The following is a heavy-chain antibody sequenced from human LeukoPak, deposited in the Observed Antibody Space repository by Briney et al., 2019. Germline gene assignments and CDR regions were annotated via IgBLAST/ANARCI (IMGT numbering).Heavy chain of an antibody. J-gene: IGHJ6*03. CDR2: IYYSGST. D-gene: IGHD3-22*01. V-gene: IGHV4-39*07. Sequence: SETLSLTCTVSGGSISSSSYYWGWIRQPPGKGLEWIGSIYYSGSTYYNPSLKSRVTISVDTSKNQFSLKLSFVTAADTAVYYCARSSYYSDSSGYSYFYYYNMDVWGKGTTVTVSS. CDR3: ARSSYYSDSSGYSYFYYYNMDV. CDR1: GGSISSSSYY.